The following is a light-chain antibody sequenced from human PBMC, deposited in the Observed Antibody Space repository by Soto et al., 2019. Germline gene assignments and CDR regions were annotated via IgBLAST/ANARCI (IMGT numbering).Light chain of an antibody. Sequence: IQLTQSPSSLSASVGDRVTITCRASQGISSYLAWYQQKPGKAPKLLIYAASTLQSGVPSRFSGSGSGTDFTLPISILQPEDFATYYCQPLNSYPLTFGGGTKVEIK. CDR2: AAS. CDR3: QPLNSYPLT. CDR1: QGISSY. J-gene: IGKJ4*01. V-gene: IGKV1-9*01.